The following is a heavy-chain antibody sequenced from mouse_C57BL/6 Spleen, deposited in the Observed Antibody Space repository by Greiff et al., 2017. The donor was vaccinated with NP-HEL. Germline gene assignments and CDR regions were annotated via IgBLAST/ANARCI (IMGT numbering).Heavy chain of an antibody. CDR2: IDPSDSYT. CDR1: GYTFTSYW. D-gene: IGHD1-1*01. V-gene: IGHV1-50*01. Sequence: QVQLQQPGAELVKPGASVKLSCKASGYTFTSYWMQWVKQRPGQGLEWIGEIDPSDSYTNYNQKFKGKATLTVDTSSSTAYMQLSSLTSEDSAVYYCARVGYYGSSYVGWYFDVWGTGTTVTVSS. J-gene: IGHJ1*03. CDR3: ARVGYYGSSYVGWYFDV.